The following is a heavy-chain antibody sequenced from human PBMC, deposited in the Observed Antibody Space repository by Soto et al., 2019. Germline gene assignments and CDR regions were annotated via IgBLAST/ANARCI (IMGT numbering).Heavy chain of an antibody. CDR2: IYSGGST. Sequence: GGSLRLSCAASGFTVSSNYMSWVRQAPGKGLEWVSVIYSGGSTYYADSVKGRFTISRDNSKNTLYLQMNSLRAEDTAVYYCARVDYGDYVGDFDIWGQGTMVTVSS. CDR1: GFTVSSNY. D-gene: IGHD4-17*01. CDR3: ARVDYGDYVGDFDI. J-gene: IGHJ3*02. V-gene: IGHV3-66*01.